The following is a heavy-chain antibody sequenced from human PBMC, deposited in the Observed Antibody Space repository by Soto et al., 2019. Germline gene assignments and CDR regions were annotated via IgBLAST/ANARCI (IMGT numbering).Heavy chain of an antibody. V-gene: IGHV3-13*01. Sequence: EVQLVESGGGLVQPGGSLRLSCAASGFTFSSYDMHWVRQATGKGLEWVSAIGTAGDTYYPGSVKGRFTISRENAKNSLYLQMNSRRAEDTAVYYCARGDSSSPPAYYYYGMDVWGQGTTVTVSS. J-gene: IGHJ6*02. CDR3: ARGDSSSPPAYYYYGMDV. CDR2: IGTAGDT. CDR1: GFTFSSYD. D-gene: IGHD6-6*01.